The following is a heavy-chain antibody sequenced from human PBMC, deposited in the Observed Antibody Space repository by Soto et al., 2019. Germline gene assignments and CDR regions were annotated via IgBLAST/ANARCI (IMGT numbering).Heavy chain of an antibody. CDR1: GFTFSSYS. J-gene: IGHJ6*02. Sequence: EVQLVESGGGLVKPGGSLRLSCAASGFTFSSYSMNWVRQAPGKGLEWVSSISSSSSYIYYADSVKGRFTISRDNAKNSLYLEMNSLRAEDTAVYYCARDSPFTVTTIAFYGMDVWGQGTTVTVSS. V-gene: IGHV3-21*01. CDR2: ISSSSSYI. D-gene: IGHD4-17*01. CDR3: ARDSPFTVTTIAFYGMDV.